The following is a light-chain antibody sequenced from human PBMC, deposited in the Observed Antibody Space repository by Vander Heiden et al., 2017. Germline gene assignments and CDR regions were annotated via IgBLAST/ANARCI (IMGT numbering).Light chain of an antibody. CDR2: DDN. CDR1: DIESKS. J-gene: IGLJ2*01. V-gene: IGLV3-21*02. CDR3: QVWDGGSDLLVV. Sequence: SSVLTQPPSASVAPGHPASTICGGRDIESKSVQWYQQRPGQAPLLVVYDDNDRPSGIPERFSGSNSGNTATLIITGVEAGDEGDYFCQVWDGGSDLLVVFGGGTKLTVL.